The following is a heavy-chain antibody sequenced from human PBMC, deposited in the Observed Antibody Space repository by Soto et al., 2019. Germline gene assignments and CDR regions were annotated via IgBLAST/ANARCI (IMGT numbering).Heavy chain of an antibody. V-gene: IGHV1-69*13. D-gene: IGHD3-3*01. CDR1: GGTFSSYA. Sequence: SVKVSCKASGGTFSSYAISWVRQAPGQGLEWMGGIIPIFGTANYAQKFQGRVTITADESTSTAYMELSSLRSEDTAVYYCARGETGITIFGVVSRNSDYYYYGMDVWGQGTTVTVSS. CDR2: IIPIFGTA. J-gene: IGHJ6*02. CDR3: ARGETGITIFGVVSRNSDYYYYGMDV.